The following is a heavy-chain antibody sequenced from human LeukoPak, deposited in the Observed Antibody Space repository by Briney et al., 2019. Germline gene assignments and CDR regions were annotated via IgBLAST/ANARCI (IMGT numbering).Heavy chain of an antibody. CDR2: IRTDGGEK. CDR3: ARIGYSTSWANFDY. J-gene: IGHJ4*02. Sequence: GGSLRLSCAASGFTFDDYAMHWVRQAPGKGLEWVASIRTDGGEKYHADSVQGRFSISRDNSKNTLYLQMDSLRAEDTALYYCARIGYSTSWANFDYWGQGTLVTVSS. CDR1: GFTFDDYA. D-gene: IGHD6-13*01. V-gene: IGHV3-33*08.